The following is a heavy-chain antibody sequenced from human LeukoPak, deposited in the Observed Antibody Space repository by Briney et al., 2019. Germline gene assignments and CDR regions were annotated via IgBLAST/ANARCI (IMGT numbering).Heavy chain of an antibody. J-gene: IGHJ6*02. Sequence: QPGRSLRLSCAASGFTFSSYGMHWVPQAPGKGLEWVAVISYDGSNKYYADSVKGRFTISRDNSKNTLYLQMNSLRAEDTAVYYCAKDRSRRTSGYGMDVWGQGTTVTVSS. CDR3: AKDRSRRTSGYGMDV. CDR2: ISYDGSNK. CDR1: GFTFSSYG. D-gene: IGHD1-1*01. V-gene: IGHV3-30*18.